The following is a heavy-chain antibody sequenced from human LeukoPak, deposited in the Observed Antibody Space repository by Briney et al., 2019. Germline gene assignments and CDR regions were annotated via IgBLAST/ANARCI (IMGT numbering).Heavy chain of an antibody. CDR3: ARAPGSSGYLTYFDY. J-gene: IGHJ4*02. Sequence: PSETLSLTCTVSGGSISSYYWSWIRQPPGKGLEWSGYIYYSGSTHYNPSLKSRVTISVDTSKNQFSLKLSSVTAADTAVYYCARAPGSSGYLTYFDYWGQGTLVTVSS. D-gene: IGHD3-22*01. CDR1: GGSISSYY. V-gene: IGHV4-59*01. CDR2: IYYSGST.